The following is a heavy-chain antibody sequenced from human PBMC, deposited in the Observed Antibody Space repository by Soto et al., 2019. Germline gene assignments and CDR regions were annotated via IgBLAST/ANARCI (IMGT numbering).Heavy chain of an antibody. CDR3: ATRNYYGSGSYYDY. D-gene: IGHD3-10*01. V-gene: IGHV4-34*01. Sequence: SETLSLTCAVYGGSFSGYYWSWIRQPPGKGLEWIGEINHSGSTNYNPSLKSRVTISVDTSKNQFSLKLSSVTAADTAVYYCATRNYYGSGSYYDYWGQGTLVTVSS. CDR2: INHSGST. J-gene: IGHJ4*02. CDR1: GGSFSGYY.